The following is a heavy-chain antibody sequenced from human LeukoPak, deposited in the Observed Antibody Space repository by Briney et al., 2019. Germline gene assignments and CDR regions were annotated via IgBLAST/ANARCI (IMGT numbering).Heavy chain of an antibody. J-gene: IGHJ4*02. V-gene: IGHV3-23*01. CDR2: ISDSGGST. Sequence: GGSLRLSCAASGFTFCSYVLSWVREAPGKGLEWVSAISDSGGSTYYADSVKGRFTISRDNAKNSLYLQMNSLRAEDTAVYYCARLSATTDYWGQGTLVTVSS. D-gene: IGHD1-26*01. CDR3: ARLSATTDY. CDR1: GFTFCSYV.